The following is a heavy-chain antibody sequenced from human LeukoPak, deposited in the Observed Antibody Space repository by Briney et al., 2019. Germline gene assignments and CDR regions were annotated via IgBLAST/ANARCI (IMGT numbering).Heavy chain of an antibody. CDR1: GGSISSYY. CDR2: IYYSGST. Sequence: SETLSLTCTVSGGSISSYYWSWIRQPPGKGLEWIGYIYYSGSTNYNPSLKSRVAISVDTSKNQFSLKLSSVTAADTAVYYCARDSSTTYYYYGMDVWGQGTTVTVSS. D-gene: IGHD2-2*01. V-gene: IGHV4-59*01. J-gene: IGHJ6*02. CDR3: ARDSSTTYYYYGMDV.